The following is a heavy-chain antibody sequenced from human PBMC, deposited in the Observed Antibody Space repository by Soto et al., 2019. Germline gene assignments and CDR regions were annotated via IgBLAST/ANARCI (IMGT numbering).Heavy chain of an antibody. CDR3: ARTFGIAAPGFDP. Sequence: PSETLSLTCAVYGGSFSGYYWSWIRQPPGKGLEWIGEINHSGSTNYNPSLKSRVTISVDTSKHHFSLKLSSVTAADTAVYYCARTFGIAAPGFDPWGQGTLVTVSS. CDR2: INHSGST. V-gene: IGHV4-34*01. CDR1: GGSFSGYY. J-gene: IGHJ5*02. D-gene: IGHD6-13*01.